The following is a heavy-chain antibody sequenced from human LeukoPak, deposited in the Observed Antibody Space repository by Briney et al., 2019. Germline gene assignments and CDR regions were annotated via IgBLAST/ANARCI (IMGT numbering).Heavy chain of an antibody. Sequence: SVKVSCKASGGTFSSYAISWVRQAPGQGLEWMGRIIPILGIANYAQKFQGRVTITADKSTSTAYMELSSLRSEDTAVYYCASEGPVKDWSDAFDIWGQGTMVTVSS. CDR2: IIPILGIA. CDR3: ASEGPVKDWSDAFDI. J-gene: IGHJ3*02. V-gene: IGHV1-69*04. CDR1: GGTFSSYA. D-gene: IGHD3/OR15-3a*01.